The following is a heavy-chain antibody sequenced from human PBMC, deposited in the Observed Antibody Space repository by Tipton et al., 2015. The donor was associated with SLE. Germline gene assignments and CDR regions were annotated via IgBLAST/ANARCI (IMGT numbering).Heavy chain of an antibody. Sequence: TLSLTCSISGGSLSSYYWSWIRQPPGKGLEWIGNIYYSGSTNHNPSLKSRVTLSVDTSKNQFSLDLSSVTAADTAVYYCARRRGSSWYEDYFDYWGQGTLVTVSS. D-gene: IGHD6-13*01. J-gene: IGHJ4*02. V-gene: IGHV4-59*01. CDR2: IYYSGST. CDR3: ARRRGSSWYEDYFDY. CDR1: GGSLSSYY.